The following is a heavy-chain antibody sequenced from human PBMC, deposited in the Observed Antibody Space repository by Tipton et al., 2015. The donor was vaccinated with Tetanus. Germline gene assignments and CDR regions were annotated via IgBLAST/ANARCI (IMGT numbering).Heavy chain of an antibody. CDR2: INYTGST. Sequence: LRLSCTVSGGSVNSGSYYWSWIRQSPGKGLEWIGEINYTGSTTYNPSLESRVTMSVDTAKKEVSLGLKSVTAADTAVYYCAGSIVRWFVPWGQGTQVTVSS. D-gene: IGHD2/OR15-2a*01. CDR1: GGSVNSGSYY. CDR3: AGSIVRWFVP. J-gene: IGHJ5*02. V-gene: IGHV4-39*07.